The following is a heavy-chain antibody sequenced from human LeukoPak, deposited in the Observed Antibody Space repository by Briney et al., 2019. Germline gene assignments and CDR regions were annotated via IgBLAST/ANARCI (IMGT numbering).Heavy chain of an antibody. Sequence: GGSLRLSCAASGFTFCSYSMNWVRQAPGKGLEWVSSISSSSSYIYYADSVKGRFTISRDNAKNSLYLQMNSLRAEDTAVYYCAKDHCGGDCYSDDYWGQGTLVTVSS. CDR1: GFTFCSYS. CDR2: ISSSSSYI. J-gene: IGHJ4*02. CDR3: AKDHCGGDCYSDDY. V-gene: IGHV3-21*01. D-gene: IGHD2-21*02.